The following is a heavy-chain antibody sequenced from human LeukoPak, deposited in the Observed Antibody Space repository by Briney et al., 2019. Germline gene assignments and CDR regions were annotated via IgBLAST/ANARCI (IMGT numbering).Heavy chain of an antibody. CDR3: ARVMAARREDLNWFDP. D-gene: IGHD6-6*01. J-gene: IGHJ5*02. Sequence: SETLSLTCTVSGGSISSSGSYWGWIRQPPGKGLEWIGSVYYSGHTYNPSLKSRVTISVDTSKNQVSLNLTSVNAADTAIYYCARVMAARREDLNWFDPWGQGTLVTVSS. V-gene: IGHV4-39*07. CDR1: GGSISSSGSY. CDR2: VYYSGHT.